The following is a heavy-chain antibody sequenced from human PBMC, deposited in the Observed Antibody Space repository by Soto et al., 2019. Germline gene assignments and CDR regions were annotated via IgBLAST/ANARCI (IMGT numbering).Heavy chain of an antibody. CDR2: ISATGGTT. J-gene: IGHJ4*02. D-gene: IGHD6-19*01. CDR3: AKASSAWYGSKNYYFDS. V-gene: IGHV3-23*01. Sequence: EVHLSESGGGVVQPGGFLRLSCVVSGFTFSDYAMDWVRQAPGKGLEWVSEISATGGTTNYADSVKGRYTISRDNSNNTLYLQLTNLRAEDTAMFYCAKASSAWYGSKNYYFDSWGQGALVTVSS. CDR1: GFTFSDYA.